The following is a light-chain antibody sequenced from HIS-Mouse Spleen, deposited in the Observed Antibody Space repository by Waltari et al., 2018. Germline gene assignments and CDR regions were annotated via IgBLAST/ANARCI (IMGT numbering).Light chain of an antibody. V-gene: IGKV3-11*01. Sequence: EIVLTQSPATLSLSPGERATLSCRASQSVSSYLAWYQQKPGQAPRLLIYDASNRATGIPARFSGSGSGTDFTLTISSLEPEAFALYYCQQRSNWPPRVTFGQGTRLEIK. CDR2: DAS. CDR3: QQRSNWPPRVT. J-gene: IGKJ5*01. CDR1: QSVSSY.